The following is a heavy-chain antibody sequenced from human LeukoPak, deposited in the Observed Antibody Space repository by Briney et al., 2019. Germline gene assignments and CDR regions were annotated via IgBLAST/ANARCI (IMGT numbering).Heavy chain of an antibody. J-gene: IGHJ4*02. V-gene: IGHV5-51*01. CDR2: IYPGDSDT. D-gene: IGHD2-15*01. CDR3: ARHCSGGSCYGSFDY. Sequence: GESLKISCQGSGYSFTSYWIGWVRQMPGKGLEWMGIIYPGDSDTRYNPSFQGQVTISADKSISTAYLQWSSLKASDTAMYYCARHCSGGSCYGSFDYWGQGTLVTVSS. CDR1: GYSFTSYW.